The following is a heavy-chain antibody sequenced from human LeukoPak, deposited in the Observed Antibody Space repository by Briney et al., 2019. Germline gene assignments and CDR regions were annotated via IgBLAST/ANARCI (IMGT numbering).Heavy chain of an antibody. V-gene: IGHV4-59*12. CDR2: IYYSGST. D-gene: IGHD5-18*01. J-gene: IGHJ4*02. Sequence: SETLSLTCTVSGGSISSYYWSWIRQPPGKGLKWIGYIYYSGSTNYNPSLKSRVTISVDTSKNQFSLKLSSVTAADTAVYYCARDIRRGYSYGLYDYWGQGTLVTVSS. CDR3: ARDIRRGYSYGLYDY. CDR1: GGSISSYY.